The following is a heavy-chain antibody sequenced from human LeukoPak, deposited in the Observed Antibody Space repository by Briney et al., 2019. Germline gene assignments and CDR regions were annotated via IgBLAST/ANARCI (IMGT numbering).Heavy chain of an antibody. CDR1: GYTFTSYD. D-gene: IGHD3-10*01. J-gene: IGHJ3*02. CDR3: ARSLLVLDAFDI. CDR2: MNPNSGNT. Sequence: ASVKVSCKASGYTFTSYDINWVRQATGQGLEWMRWMNPNSGNTGYAQKFQGRVIMTRNTSITTAYMELSSLRSEDTAVYYCARSLLVLDAFDIWGQGTMVTVSS. V-gene: IGHV1-8*01.